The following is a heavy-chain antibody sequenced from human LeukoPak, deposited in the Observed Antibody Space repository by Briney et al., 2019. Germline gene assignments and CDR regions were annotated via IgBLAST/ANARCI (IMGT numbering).Heavy chain of an antibody. CDR1: GGSISSYY. CDR2: IYYSGST. Sequence: SETLSLTCTVSGGSISSYYWSWIRQPPVKGLEWIGYIYYSGSTNYNPSLKSRVTISVDTSKNQFSLKLSSVTAADTAVYYCARGLCSSTSCSPYYYYGMDVWGQGTTVTVSS. J-gene: IGHJ6*02. V-gene: IGHV4-59*01. D-gene: IGHD2-2*01. CDR3: ARGLCSSTSCSPYYYYGMDV.